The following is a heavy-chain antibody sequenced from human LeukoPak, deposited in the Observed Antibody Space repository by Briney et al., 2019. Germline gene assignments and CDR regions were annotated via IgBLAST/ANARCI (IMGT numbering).Heavy chain of an antibody. J-gene: IGHJ4*02. Sequence: PGGSLRLSCAASGFTFSTYAMHWVRQAPGKGLEWVAVISYDGSNKYYADSVKGRFTISRDNSRNTVYLQMNSLTAEDTAAYYCVRPPNTYGYTYFDQWGQGSLATVSS. CDR2: ISYDGSNK. V-gene: IGHV3-30*04. CDR3: VRPPNTYGYTYFDQ. CDR1: GFTFSTYA. D-gene: IGHD5-18*01.